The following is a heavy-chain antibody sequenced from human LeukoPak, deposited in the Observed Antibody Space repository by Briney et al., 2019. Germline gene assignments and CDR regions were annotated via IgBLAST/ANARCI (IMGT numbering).Heavy chain of an antibody. D-gene: IGHD3-16*01. V-gene: IGHV3-7*03. CDR3: VRTARLGDY. CDR2: IDKDGSQK. J-gene: IGHJ4*02. CDR1: GFSFSDYW. Sequence: GGSLRLSCAASGFSFSDYWMTWVRQAPGKGLEWVANIDKDGSQKYYVDSVKGRFTISRDNAKNSLYLQMNSLRAEDTAIYYCVRTARLGDYWGQGTLVTVSS.